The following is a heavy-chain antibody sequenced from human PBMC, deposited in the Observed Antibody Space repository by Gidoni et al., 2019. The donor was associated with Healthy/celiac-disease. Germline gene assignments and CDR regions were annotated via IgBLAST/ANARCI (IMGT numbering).Heavy chain of an antibody. CDR1: GYTLTELS. CDR3: ATESSGGVSAVRGVIYAFDI. Sequence: QVQLVQSGAEVKKPGASVKVPCKVSGYTLTELSMNWVRQAPGKGLEWMGGFDPEYGETIYAQKFQGRVTMTEDTSTDPAYMELSSLRSEDTAVYYCATESSGGVSAVRGVIYAFDIWGQGTMVTVSS. D-gene: IGHD3-10*01. V-gene: IGHV1-24*01. J-gene: IGHJ3*02. CDR2: FDPEYGET.